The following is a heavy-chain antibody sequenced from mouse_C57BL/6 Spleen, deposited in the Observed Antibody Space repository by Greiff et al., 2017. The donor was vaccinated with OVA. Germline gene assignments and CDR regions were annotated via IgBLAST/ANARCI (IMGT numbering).Heavy chain of an antibody. Sequence: QVQLKQSGPELVKPGASVKLSCKASGYTFTSYDINWVKQRPGQGLEWIGWIYPRDGSTKYNEKFKGKATLTVDTSSSTAYMELHSLTSEDSAVYFCARGGNYPYWYFDVWGTGTTVTVSS. CDR2: IYPRDGST. CDR3: ARGGNYPYWYFDV. D-gene: IGHD2-1*01. J-gene: IGHJ1*03. V-gene: IGHV1-85*01. CDR1: GYTFTSYD.